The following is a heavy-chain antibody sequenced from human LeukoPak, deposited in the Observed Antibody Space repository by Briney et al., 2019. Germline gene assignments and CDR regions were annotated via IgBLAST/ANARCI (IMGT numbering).Heavy chain of an antibody. J-gene: IGHJ4*02. Sequence: GGSLRLSCSASGFTFSSYAMHWVRQAPGKGLEYVSAISSNGGSTYYADSVKGRFTISRDNSKNTLYLQMNSLRAEDTAVYYCAKNYYDSSGYPSNYDYWGQGTLVTVSS. CDR2: ISSNGGST. V-gene: IGHV3-64*04. D-gene: IGHD3-22*01. CDR1: GFTFSSYA. CDR3: AKNYYDSSGYPSNYDY.